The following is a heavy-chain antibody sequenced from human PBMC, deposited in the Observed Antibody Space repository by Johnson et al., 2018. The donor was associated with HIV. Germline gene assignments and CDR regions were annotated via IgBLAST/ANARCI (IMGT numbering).Heavy chain of an antibody. CDR1: GFTFDDYA. CDR2: ISWNSGSI. D-gene: IGHD3-16*01. J-gene: IGHJ3*02. Sequence: VQLVESGGGLVQPGGSLRLSCAASGFTFDDYAMHWVRQAPGKGLEWVSGISWNSGSIGYADSVKGRFTISRDNAKNSLYLQMNSLRAEDTALYYCARDGGRGDFDIWGQGTRVSVSS. V-gene: IGHV3-9*01. CDR3: ARDGGRGDFDI.